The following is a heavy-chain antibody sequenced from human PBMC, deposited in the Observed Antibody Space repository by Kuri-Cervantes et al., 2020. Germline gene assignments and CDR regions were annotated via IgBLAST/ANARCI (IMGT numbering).Heavy chain of an antibody. J-gene: IGHJ3*02. CDR1: GFTFSSYS. Sequence: GESLKISCAASGFTFSSYSMNWVRQAPGKGLEWVSSISSSSSYIYYADSVKGRFTISRDNAKNSLYLQMNSLRAEDTAVYYCAKSSRQWLRAFDIWGQGTMVTVSS. CDR3: AKSSRQWLRAFDI. V-gene: IGHV3-21*04. D-gene: IGHD6-19*01. CDR2: ISSSSSYI.